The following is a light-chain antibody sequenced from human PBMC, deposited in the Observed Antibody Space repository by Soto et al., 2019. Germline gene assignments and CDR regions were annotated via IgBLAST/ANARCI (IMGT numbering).Light chain of an antibody. J-gene: IGKJ1*01. Sequence: EIVLTQSPAPLSLSPGERANISCRARQSVSSYFPWYQQTPGQAPRLLIYDACDRATGLPARFSGSGSGTDVTLTISSLEPEDFAVYYCQQRINWPRTFGQGTKVEIK. CDR1: QSVSSY. CDR2: DAC. CDR3: QQRINWPRT. V-gene: IGKV3-11*01.